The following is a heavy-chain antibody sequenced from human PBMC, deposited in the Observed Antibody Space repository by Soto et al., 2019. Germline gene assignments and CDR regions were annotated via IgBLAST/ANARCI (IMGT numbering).Heavy chain of an antibody. Sequence: EVQLVESGGGLVQPGGSLRLSCAASGFTFSDHYMDWVLQAPGKGLEWVGRTRNKAQGYNTEYAASVKGRFTISRDDSKNSLYLQMNSLKTEDTGVYYCAIVKNSSWGLDVFDIWGPGTMVTVSS. CDR2: TRNKAQGYNT. CDR3: AIVKNSSWGLDVFDI. CDR1: GFTFSDHY. D-gene: IGHD6-13*01. V-gene: IGHV3-72*01. J-gene: IGHJ3*02.